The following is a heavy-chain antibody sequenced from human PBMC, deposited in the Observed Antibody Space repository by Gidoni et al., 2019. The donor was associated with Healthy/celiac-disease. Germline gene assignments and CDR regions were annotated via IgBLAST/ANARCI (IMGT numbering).Heavy chain of an antibody. J-gene: IGHJ4*02. V-gene: IGHV3-49*04. CDR1: GFNFGDYA. CDR2: IRSKAYGGTT. CDR3: TRAQSLGGDYYDSSGVDY. D-gene: IGHD3-22*01. Sequence: EVQLVEAGGCLVQPGRSLRLSCTASGFNFGDYAMCWVRKAPGKGLEWVGFIRSKAYGGTTEYAASVKGRFTISRDDSKSIAYLQMNSLKTEDTAVYYCTRAQSLGGDYYDSSGVDYWGQGTLVTVSS.